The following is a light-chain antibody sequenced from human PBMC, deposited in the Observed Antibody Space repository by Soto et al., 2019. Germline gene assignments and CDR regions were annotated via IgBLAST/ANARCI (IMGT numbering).Light chain of an antibody. V-gene: IGLV1-40*01. CDR1: NSNIGAGYD. Sequence: QSVLTQPPSVSGAPGQRVTISCTGNNSNIGAGYDVHWYRQLPGTAPKLLIYTNNNRPSGVPDRFSGSRSGTSVSLAITGLQADDEADYYCQSYDSSLSAWVFGGGTQLTVL. CDR2: TNN. J-gene: IGLJ7*01. CDR3: QSYDSSLSAWV.